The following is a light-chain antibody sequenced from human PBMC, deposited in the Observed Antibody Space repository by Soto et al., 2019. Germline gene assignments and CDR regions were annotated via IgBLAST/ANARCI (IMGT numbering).Light chain of an antibody. Sequence: DIQMTQCPSSLSASVGDRVTITCRASQSISSYLNWYQQKPGKAPKLLIYAASSLQSGVPSRFSGSGSGTDFTLTISSLQPEDFATYYCQQSYSTPGTFGQGTKVDIK. CDR1: QSISSY. CDR3: QQSYSTPGT. V-gene: IGKV1-39*01. CDR2: AAS. J-gene: IGKJ1*01.